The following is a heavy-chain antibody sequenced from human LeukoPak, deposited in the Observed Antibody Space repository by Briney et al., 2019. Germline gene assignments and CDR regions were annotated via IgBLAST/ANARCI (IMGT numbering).Heavy chain of an antibody. CDR3: ARGSGSYDSYYFDY. Sequence: PGGSLRLSCAASGFTFSSYAMHWVRQAPGKGLEWVAVISYDGSNKYYADSVKGRFTISRDNSKNTLYLQMNSLRAEDTAVYYCARGSGSYDSYYFDYWGQGTLVTVSS. J-gene: IGHJ4*02. CDR2: ISYDGSNK. CDR1: GFTFSSYA. V-gene: IGHV3-30*04. D-gene: IGHD1-26*01.